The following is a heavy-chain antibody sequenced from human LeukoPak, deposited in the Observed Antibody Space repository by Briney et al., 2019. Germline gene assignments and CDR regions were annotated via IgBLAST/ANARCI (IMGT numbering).Heavy chain of an antibody. J-gene: IGHJ1*01. CDR3: ARGSYQFEH. CDR1: GFTFRNYD. CDR2: IRAKGDSGTT. V-gene: IGHV3-49*03. D-gene: IGHD3-16*02. Sequence: PGGSLRLFCTASGFTFRNYDMSWFRQAPGKGLEGIGSIRAKGDSGTTQYAASVKGRFIISRDDPKSIAYLQMDSLETEDTAVYYCARGSYQFEHWGQGTLVTVSS.